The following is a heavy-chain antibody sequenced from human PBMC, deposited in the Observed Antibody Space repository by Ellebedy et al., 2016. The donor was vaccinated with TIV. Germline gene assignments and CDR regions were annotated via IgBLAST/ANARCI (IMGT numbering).Heavy chain of an antibody. J-gene: IGHJ4*02. CDR1: GYTFTSYD. D-gene: IGHD5-24*01. CDR2: MNPNSGNT. V-gene: IGHV1-8*03. CDR3: ARVGGMATIRRLLVY. Sequence: ASVKVSCKASGYTFTSYDINWVRQATGQGLEWMGWMNPNSGNTGYAQKFQGRVTITRNTSISTAYMELSSLRSEDTAVYYCARVGGMATIRRLLVYWGQGTLVTVSS.